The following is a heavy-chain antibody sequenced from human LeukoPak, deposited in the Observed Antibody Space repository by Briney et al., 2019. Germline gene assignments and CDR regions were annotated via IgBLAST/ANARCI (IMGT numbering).Heavy chain of an antibody. J-gene: IGHJ3*02. V-gene: IGHV3-21*01. CDR3: ARDPGPTTAAWGDFDI. Sequence: GGSLRLSCAASGLPFSSYTMNWVRQAPGRGLEWVSSITGWSNYMYYRDSVKGRFTISRDNARNSLYLQVNSLRAEDTAVYFCARDPGPTTAAWGDFDIWGQGTVVTVSS. CDR1: GLPFSSYT. CDR2: ITGWSNYM. D-gene: IGHD4-11*01.